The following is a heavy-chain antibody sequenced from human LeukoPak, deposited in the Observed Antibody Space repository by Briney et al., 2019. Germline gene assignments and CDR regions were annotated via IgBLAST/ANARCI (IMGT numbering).Heavy chain of an antibody. CDR2: IYHSGST. CDR1: GGSISSGGYS. Sequence: SQTLSLTCAVSGGSISSGGYSWSWIRQPPGTGLEWIGYIYHSGSTNYNPSLKSRVTISVDTSKNQFSLKLSSVTAADTAVYYCARGEYSGSYFRGYWGQGTLVTVSS. V-gene: IGHV4-30-2*01. J-gene: IGHJ4*02. CDR3: ARGEYSGSYFRGY. D-gene: IGHD1-26*01.